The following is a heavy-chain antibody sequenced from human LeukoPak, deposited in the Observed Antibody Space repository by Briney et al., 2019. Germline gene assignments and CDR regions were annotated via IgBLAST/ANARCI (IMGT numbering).Heavy chain of an antibody. V-gene: IGHV4-4*07. J-gene: IGHJ6*02. CDR2: VHGSGNT. CDR3: ARDGGAAAAAYYYSAADV. CDR1: GASITSHF. D-gene: IGHD6-13*01. Sequence: SETLSLTCVVSGASITSHFWSWIRQPAGKGLEWIGCVHGSGNTNYSPSLEGRVTMSVDTSTNQVSLRLTSVTAADTAIYFCARDGGAAAAAYYYSAADVWGHGAKVIVSS.